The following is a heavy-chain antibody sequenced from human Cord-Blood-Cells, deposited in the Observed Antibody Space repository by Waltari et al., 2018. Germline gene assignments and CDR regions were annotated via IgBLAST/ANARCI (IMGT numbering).Heavy chain of an antibody. D-gene: IGHD2-21*01. V-gene: IGHV3-30*18. J-gene: IGHJ5*02. CDR3: AKVLAGA. CDR2: ISYDGSNK. CDR1: GFTFRSYG. Sequence: QVQLVESGGGVVQPGRSLRLSCAASGFTFRSYGMHWVRQAPGKGLEWVAVISYDGSNKYYADSVKGRFTISRDNSKNTLYLQMNSLRAEDTAVYYCAKVLAGAWGQGTLVTVSS.